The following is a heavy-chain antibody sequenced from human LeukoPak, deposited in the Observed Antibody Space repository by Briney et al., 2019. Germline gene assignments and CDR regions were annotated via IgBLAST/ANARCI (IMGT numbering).Heavy chain of an antibody. V-gene: IGHV4-59*01. Sequence: SETLSLTCTVSGGSISTYYWSWIRQPPGKGLEWIGYIYYSGTTYYSPSLKSRVTISVDTSKNHFSLKMRSVTAADTAVYYCARWASSSSLFDSWGQGTLVTVSS. CDR1: GGSISTYY. CDR3: ARWASSSSLFDS. D-gene: IGHD6-6*01. CDR2: IYYSGTT. J-gene: IGHJ4*02.